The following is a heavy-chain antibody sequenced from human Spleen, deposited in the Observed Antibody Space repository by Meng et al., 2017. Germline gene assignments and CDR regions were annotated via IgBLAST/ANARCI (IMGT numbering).Heavy chain of an antibody. V-gene: IGHV3-30*04. J-gene: IGHJ4*02. Sequence: QVQLVESGGDVVQPGRSLRLSCAASGFTCSAYAMHWVRQAPGQGLEWVAVMSYDGRNIFYADSVKGRFTISRDNSQHTLYLQMNSLRVEDTSIYYCARGEYYFDYWGQGALVTVSS. CDR2: MSYDGRNI. CDR1: GFTCSAYA. CDR3: ARGEYYFDY. D-gene: IGHD3-10*01.